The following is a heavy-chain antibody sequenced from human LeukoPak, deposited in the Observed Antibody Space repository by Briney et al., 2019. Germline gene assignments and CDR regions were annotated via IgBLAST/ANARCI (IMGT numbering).Heavy chain of an antibody. D-gene: IGHD3-22*01. V-gene: IGHV3-33*06. CDR3: AKPRNYYDSEYYFDY. CDR2: IWYDGSNK. CDR1: GFTFSSYG. J-gene: IGHJ4*02. Sequence: GRSLRLSCAASGFTFSSYGMHWFRQAPGKGLEWVAVIWYDGSNKYYADSVKGRFTISRDNSKNTLYLQMNSLRAEDTAVYYCAKPRNYYDSEYYFDYWGQGTLVTVSS.